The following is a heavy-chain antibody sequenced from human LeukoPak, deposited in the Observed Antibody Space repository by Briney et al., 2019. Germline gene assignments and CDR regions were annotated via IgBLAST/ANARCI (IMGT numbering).Heavy chain of an antibody. CDR2: VLPIFGTA. V-gene: IGHV1-69*01. CDR3: ARDRGGLRYFDWLSWFDP. Sequence: ASVKVFWKASGGTFSRFAISLVRQAPGQGVEWMGGVLPIFGTANYAQKFQGRVTITADESTSTAYMELSSLRSEDTAVYYCARDRGGLRYFDWLSWFDPWGQGTLVTVSS. J-gene: IGHJ5*02. D-gene: IGHD3-9*01. CDR1: GGTFSRFA.